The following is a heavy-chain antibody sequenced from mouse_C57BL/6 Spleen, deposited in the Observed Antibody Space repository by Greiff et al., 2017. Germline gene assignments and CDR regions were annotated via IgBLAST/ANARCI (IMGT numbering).Heavy chain of an antibody. J-gene: IGHJ2*01. D-gene: IGHD5-1*01. CDR3: ARSSTFFDYFDY. CDR1: GYTFTTYP. V-gene: IGHV1-47*01. Sequence: QVHVKQSGAELVKPGASVKMSCKASGYTFTTYPIEWMKQTHGKSLEWIGNFHPYNDDTNYNEKFKGKATLTVEKSSNTVYLELSRLTSDDSAVYYCARSSTFFDYFDYWGKGTTVTVSS. CDR2: FHPYNDDT.